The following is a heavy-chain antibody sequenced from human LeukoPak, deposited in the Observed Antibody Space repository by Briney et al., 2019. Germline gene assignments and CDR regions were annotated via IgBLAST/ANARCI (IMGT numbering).Heavy chain of an antibody. CDR1: GGSISSGGYY. Sequence: PSQTLSLTCTVSGGSISSGGYYWSWIRQPPGKGLEWIGYIYYSGSTYYNPSLKSRVTISVDTSKNQFSLKLSSVTAADTAVYYCARYSSGYYYHSTSFDYWGQGTLVTVSS. D-gene: IGHD3-22*01. J-gene: IGHJ4*02. CDR2: IYYSGST. CDR3: ARYSSGYYYHSTSFDY. V-gene: IGHV4-30-4*01.